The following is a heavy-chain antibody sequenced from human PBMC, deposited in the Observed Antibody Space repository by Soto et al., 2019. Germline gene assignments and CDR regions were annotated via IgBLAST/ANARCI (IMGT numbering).Heavy chain of an antibody. CDR1: VGTFSSYA. V-gene: IGHV1-69*01. CDR3: ASHEYYYDSSGYYTSIYYFDY. Sequence: QVQLVQSGAEVKKPGSSVKVSCKASVGTFSSYAISWVRQAPGQGLEWMGGIIPIFGTANYAQKFQGRVTITADESTSTAYMELSSLRSEDTAVYYCASHEYYYDSSGYYTSIYYFDYWGQGTLVTVSS. CDR2: IIPIFGTA. D-gene: IGHD3-22*01. J-gene: IGHJ4*02.